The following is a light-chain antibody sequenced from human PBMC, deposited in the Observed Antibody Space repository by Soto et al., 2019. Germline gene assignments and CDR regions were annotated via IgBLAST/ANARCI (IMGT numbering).Light chain of an antibody. J-gene: IGLJ1*01. CDR3: CSFAGSYYV. Sequence: QSALTQPASVSGSPGQSITISCTGTSGDIGGYNSVSWYQQHPGKAPKLIISEVNKRPSGVSYRFSGSKSGNTASLTISGLQGEDEADYYCCSFAGSYYVFGTGTKVTVL. CDR2: EVN. CDR1: SGDIGGYNS. V-gene: IGLV2-14*01.